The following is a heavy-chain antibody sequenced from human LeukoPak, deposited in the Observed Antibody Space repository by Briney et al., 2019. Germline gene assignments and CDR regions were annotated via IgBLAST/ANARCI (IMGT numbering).Heavy chain of an antibody. CDR3: ARERSAVNALRYYYYYYMDV. CDR1: GGSFSGYY. V-gene: IGHV4-34*01. D-gene: IGHD2-2*01. J-gene: IGHJ6*03. CDR2: TNHSGST. Sequence: SETLSLTCAVYGGSFSGYYWSWIRQPPGKGLEWIGETNHSGSTNYNPSLKSRVTISVDTSKNQFSLKLSSVTAADTAVYYCARERSAVNALRYYYYYYMDVWGKGTTVTVSS.